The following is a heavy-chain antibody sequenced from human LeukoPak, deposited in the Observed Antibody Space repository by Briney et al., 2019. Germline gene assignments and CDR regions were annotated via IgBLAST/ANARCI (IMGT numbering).Heavy chain of an antibody. CDR3: ARDRCGGDCYASDYFDY. CDR2: IYTSGST. J-gene: IGHJ4*02. D-gene: IGHD2-21*02. Sequence: PSETLSLTCTVAGVSISSYYWSWNPQPAETGLDWIGRIYTSGSTNYNPSLKSRVTMSVDTSKNQFSLKLSSVTAADTAVYYCARDRCGGDCYASDYFDYWGQGTLVTVSS. V-gene: IGHV4-4*07. CDR1: GVSISSYY.